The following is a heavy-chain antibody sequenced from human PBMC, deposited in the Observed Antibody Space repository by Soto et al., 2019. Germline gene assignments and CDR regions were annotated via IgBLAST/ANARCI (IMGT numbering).Heavy chain of an antibody. J-gene: IGHJ4*02. Sequence: QVQLQESGPGLVKPSQTLSLTCSVSGASITSGSFYWGCIRQFPGKGLEWIGYIHYRGSSNYNPSLKSRLHISVDTSQKQFSLKLTSLTAADTAVYYCARIYPGIIGTFDYWGQGTLVSVSS. D-gene: IGHD1-7*01. CDR1: GASITSGSFY. CDR3: ARIYPGIIGTFDY. V-gene: IGHV4-31*03. CDR2: IHYRGSS.